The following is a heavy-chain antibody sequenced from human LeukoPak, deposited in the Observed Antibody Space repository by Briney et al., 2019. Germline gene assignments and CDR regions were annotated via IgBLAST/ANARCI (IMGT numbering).Heavy chain of an antibody. D-gene: IGHD3-9*01. CDR1: GYTFTSYD. CDR3: ARGRQLRYFDWLRPSDAFDI. J-gene: IGHJ3*02. CDR2: MNPNSGNT. Sequence: GASVKVSCKASGYTFTSYDINWVRQATGQGLEWMGWMNPNSGNTGYAQKFQGRVTMTRNTSISTAYMELSSLRSEDTAVYYCARGRQLRYFDWLRPSDAFDIWGQGTMVTVSS. V-gene: IGHV1-8*01.